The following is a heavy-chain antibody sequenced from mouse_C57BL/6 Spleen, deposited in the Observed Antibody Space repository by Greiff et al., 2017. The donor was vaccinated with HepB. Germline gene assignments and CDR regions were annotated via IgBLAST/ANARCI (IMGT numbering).Heavy chain of an antibody. V-gene: IGHV5-6*01. CDR3: ARGGGRITTVFDY. Sequence: EVKLVESGGDLVKPGGSLKLSCAASGFTFSSYGMSWVRQTPDKRLEWVATISSGGRYTYYPDSVKGRFTISRDNAKNTLDLQMSSLKAEDTAMYYCARGGGRITTVFDYWGQGTTLTVSS. D-gene: IGHD1-1*01. CDR1: GFTFSSYG. CDR2: ISSGGRYT. J-gene: IGHJ2*01.